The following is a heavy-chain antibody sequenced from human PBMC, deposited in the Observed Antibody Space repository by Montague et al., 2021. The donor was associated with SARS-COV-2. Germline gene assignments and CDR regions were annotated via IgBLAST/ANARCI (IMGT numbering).Heavy chain of an antibody. CDR3: ARGLGYTSMFRFFDY. V-gene: IGHV4-59*02. CDR2: MYYTGTS. J-gene: IGHJ4*01. D-gene: IGHD2-2*02. Sequence: SETLSLTCAISGGSASGYYWAWIRQPPGKGLEWIGYMYYTGTSNCNPSLKSRVSMSIDTSKNHFSLNLTSVAAADTGVYYCARGLGYTSMFRFFDYWGHGAQVIVSS. CDR1: GGSASGYY.